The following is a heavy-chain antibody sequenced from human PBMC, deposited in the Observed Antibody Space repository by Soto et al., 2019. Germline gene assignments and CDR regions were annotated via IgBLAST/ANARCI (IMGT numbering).Heavy chain of an antibody. CDR1: GGTFSSDG. D-gene: IGHD3-22*01. J-gene: IGHJ2*01. Sequence: SVKVSCKASGGTFSSDGISWVRQAPGQGLEWMGGITPIFRATKYAQKFQGRVTITADESTSTAYMELSSLRSEDTAVYYCARGRDTYYYDSSGYSGWSFDLWGRGTLVTVSS. CDR2: ITPIFRAT. CDR3: ARGRDTYYYDSSGYSGWSFDL. V-gene: IGHV1-69*13.